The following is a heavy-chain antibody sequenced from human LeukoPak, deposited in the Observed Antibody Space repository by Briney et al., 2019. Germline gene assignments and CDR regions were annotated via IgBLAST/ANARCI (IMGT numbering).Heavy chain of an antibody. V-gene: IGHV4-34*01. J-gene: IGHJ6*03. CDR3: ARTTEGGYTYDYFYYYYMDV. D-gene: IGHD5-18*01. Sequence: PSETLSLTCAVYGGSFSGYYWSWIRQPPGKGLEWIGEINHSGSTNYNPSLKSRVTISVDTSKNQFSLNLNSVTAADTAVYYCARTTEGGYTYDYFYYYYMDVWGKGTTVTISS. CDR2: INHSGST. CDR1: GGSFSGYY.